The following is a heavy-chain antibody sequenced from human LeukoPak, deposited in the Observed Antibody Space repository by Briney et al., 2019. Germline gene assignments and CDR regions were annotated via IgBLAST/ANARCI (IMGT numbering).Heavy chain of an antibody. CDR1: GDSVSRNSAA. CDR2: TYYRSKWYN. V-gene: IGHV6-1*01. J-gene: IGHJ4*02. Sequence: SPTLSLTFAISGDSVSRNSAAWNWIRQSPSRGLEWLGRTYYRSKWYNDSAVSVKSRITITPDTSKNQFSLQLNSVTPEDTAVYYCARDAQMYGSSSGFDYWGQGTLVTVSS. CDR3: ARDAQMYGSSSGFDY. D-gene: IGHD6-6*01.